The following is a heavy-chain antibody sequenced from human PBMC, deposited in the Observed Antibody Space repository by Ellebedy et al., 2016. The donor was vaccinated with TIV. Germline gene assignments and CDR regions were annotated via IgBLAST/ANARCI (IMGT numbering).Heavy chain of an antibody. D-gene: IGHD6-19*01. V-gene: IGHV4-59*01. CDR3: ARDRSSGFGNWFDP. J-gene: IGHJ5*02. CDR1: PVSINSYS. Sequence: SETLSLXCSVPPVSINSYSWSWFRQPPGKTLEWLGCLTFSGSPDYNPSVKSRVTISADASKNQFSLELYSVTLADTAVYYCARDRSSGFGNWFDPWGPGILVTVSS. CDR2: LTFSGSP.